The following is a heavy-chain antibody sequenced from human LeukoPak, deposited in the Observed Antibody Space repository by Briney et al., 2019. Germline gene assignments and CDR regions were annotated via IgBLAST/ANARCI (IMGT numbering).Heavy chain of an antibody. CDR2: ISTSSSYI. CDR1: GFTFSSFA. Sequence: GGSLRLSCAASGFTFSSFAMSWVRQAPGKGLEWVSSISTSSSYIYYADSVKGRFTISRDNAKNSLYLQMNSLRAEDTAVYYCARATWDPNYYYYMDVWGKGTTVTISS. J-gene: IGHJ6*03. V-gene: IGHV3-21*01. D-gene: IGHD1-26*01. CDR3: ARATWDPNYYYYMDV.